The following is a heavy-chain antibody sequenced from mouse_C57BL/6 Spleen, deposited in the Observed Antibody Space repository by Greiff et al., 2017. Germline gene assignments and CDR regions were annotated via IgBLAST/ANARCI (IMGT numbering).Heavy chain of an antibody. D-gene: IGHD1-1*01. CDR3: TTTVVAHWYFDV. CDR1: GYTFTSYW. J-gene: IGHJ1*03. Sequence: VQLQQSGTVLARPGASVKMSCKTSGYTFTSYWMHWVKQRPGQGLEWIGAIYPGNSDTSYNQKFKGKAKLTAVTSASTAYMELSSLTNEDSAVYYCTTTVVAHWYFDVWGTGTTVTVSS. V-gene: IGHV1-5*01. CDR2: IYPGNSDT.